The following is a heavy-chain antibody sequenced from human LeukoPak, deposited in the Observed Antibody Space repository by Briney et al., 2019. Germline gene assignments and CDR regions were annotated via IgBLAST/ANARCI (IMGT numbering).Heavy chain of an antibody. V-gene: IGHV1-69*04. J-gene: IGHJ4*02. CDR3: ARGDRYSSGSD. CDR1: GGTFTSYA. CDR2: IIPILGIA. Sequence: GASVTVSCTASGGTFTSYAISWVRQAPGQGLEWMGRIIPILGIANYAQKFHGRVTITADKSTSTAYMELSSLRSEDTAVYYCARGDRYSSGSDWGQGTLVTGSS. D-gene: IGHD6-19*01.